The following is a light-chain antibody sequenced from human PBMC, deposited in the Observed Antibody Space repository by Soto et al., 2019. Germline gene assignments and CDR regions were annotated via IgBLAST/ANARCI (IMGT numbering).Light chain of an antibody. Sequence: AIRMTQSPSSFSASTGDNVTITCRASQGIGNSLAWYQQKPGKAPNLLIYDASTLQSGVPARFSGSGSGSDFTLTITSLQSEDFATYYCQHYYNYPLTFGVGTKVEIK. CDR3: QHYYNYPLT. J-gene: IGKJ4*01. CDR2: DAS. V-gene: IGKV1-8*01. CDR1: QGIGNS.